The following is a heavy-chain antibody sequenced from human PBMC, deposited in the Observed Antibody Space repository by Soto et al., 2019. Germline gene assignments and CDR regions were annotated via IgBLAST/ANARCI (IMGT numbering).Heavy chain of an antibody. J-gene: IGHJ5*02. V-gene: IGHV3-23*01. CDR1: GFTFSDYV. D-gene: IGHD6-13*01. CDR2: ISGGGSST. CDR3: ARGIAAAGTDSSNWFDP. Sequence: GGSLRLSCTASGFTFSDYVMSWVRQAPGRGLEWVSAISGGGSSTFYADSVKGWVTMTRDTSISTAYMELSRLRSDDTAVYYCARGIAAAGTDSSNWFDPWGQGTLVTVSS.